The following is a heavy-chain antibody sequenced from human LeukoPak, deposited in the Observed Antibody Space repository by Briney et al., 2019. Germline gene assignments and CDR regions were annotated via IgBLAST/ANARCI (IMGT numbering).Heavy chain of an antibody. J-gene: IGHJ4*02. CDR2: ISYDGSNK. CDR3: AQVGATLPFDY. CDR1: GFTFSSYG. V-gene: IGHV3-30*18. D-gene: IGHD1-26*01. Sequence: GGPLRLSCAASGFTFSSYGMHWVRQAPGKGLEWVAVISYDGSNKYYADSVKGRFTISRDNSKNTLYLQMNSLRAEDTAVYYCAQVGATLPFDYWGQGTLVTVSS.